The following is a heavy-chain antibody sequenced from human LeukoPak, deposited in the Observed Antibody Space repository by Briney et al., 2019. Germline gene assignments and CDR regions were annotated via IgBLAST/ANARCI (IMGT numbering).Heavy chain of an antibody. V-gene: IGHV3-21*01. D-gene: IGHD6-13*01. CDR2: ISSSSSYI. CDR1: GFTFSSYS. J-gene: IGHJ3*02. CDR3: ETDQYSSSWSNAFDI. Sequence: PGGSLRLSCAASGFTFSSYSMNWVREAPGKGLEWVSSISSSSSYIYYADSVKGRFTISRDNAKNSLYLQMNSLRAEDTAVYYCETDQYSSSWSNAFDIWRQGTMVTVSS.